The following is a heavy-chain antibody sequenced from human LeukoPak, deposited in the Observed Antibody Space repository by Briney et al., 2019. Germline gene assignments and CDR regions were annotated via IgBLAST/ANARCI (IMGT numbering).Heavy chain of an antibody. CDR1: GFTFSTYS. J-gene: IGHJ5*02. CDR2: ISSSGKYI. CDR3: ARDLDIVVVPASWFYP. Sequence: PGGSLRLSCAASGFTFSTYSMNWVRQAPGRGLEWVSSISSSGKYIYYADSVKGRFTISRDDAKNSLSLQMNSLRAEDTGVYYCARDLDIVVVPASWFYPWGQGTLVTVSS. D-gene: IGHD2-2*03. V-gene: IGHV3-21*01.